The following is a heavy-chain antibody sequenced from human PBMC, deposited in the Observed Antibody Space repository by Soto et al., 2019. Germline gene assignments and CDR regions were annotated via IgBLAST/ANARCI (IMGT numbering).Heavy chain of an antibody. D-gene: IGHD3-10*01. CDR1: GFTVSSNY. CDR3: ALAYGSGNYALDY. CDR2: IYTGGST. J-gene: IGHJ4*02. V-gene: IGHV3-66*01. Sequence: EVQLVESGGGLVQPGGSLRLSCAASGFTVSSNYMNWVRQAPGKGLEWVSVIYTGGSTYYAGSVRGRFTISRDNSKNTLYLQMNSRRVEDTAVYYCALAYGSGNYALDYWGQGTLVTVSS.